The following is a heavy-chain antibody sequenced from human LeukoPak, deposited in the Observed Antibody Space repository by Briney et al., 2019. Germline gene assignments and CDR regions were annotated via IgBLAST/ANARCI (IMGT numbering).Heavy chain of an antibody. D-gene: IGHD3-10*02. CDR2: ISRSGDNT. Sequence: GGFLRPSCAASGFTFSSYAMSWVRQAPGKGLEWVSVISRSGDNTYYADSVKGRFTISRDNSKNTLYLQMNSLRAEDTAVYYCAKGNTMYTAYYFDYWGQGTLVTVSS. CDR3: AKGNTMYTAYYFDY. J-gene: IGHJ4*02. CDR1: GFTFSSYA. V-gene: IGHV3-23*01.